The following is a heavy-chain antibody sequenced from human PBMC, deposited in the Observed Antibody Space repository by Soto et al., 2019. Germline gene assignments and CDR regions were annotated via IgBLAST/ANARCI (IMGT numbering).Heavy chain of an antibody. J-gene: IGHJ4*02. V-gene: IGHV1-18*04. CDR1: GYTFANYG. CDR3: ARSPYSYGISYYFDY. CDR2: ISAYTGST. Sequence: QVQLVQSGSEVKKPGASVKVSCKASGYTFANYGVGWVRQAPGRGLVWMAWISAYTGSTNYAQEFQGRVAVTTDTSMSTASMEVRSLRSDDTAVYYCARSPYSYGISYYFDYWGQGTLVTVSS. D-gene: IGHD5-18*01.